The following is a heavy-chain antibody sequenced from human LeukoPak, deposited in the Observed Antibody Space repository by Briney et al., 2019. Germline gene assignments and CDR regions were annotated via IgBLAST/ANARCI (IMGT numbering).Heavy chain of an antibody. CDR3: ATRGIYDPGYYFDY. Sequence: PPETLSLTCTVSGGSISSYYWSWIRQPPGKGPEWIGSIYYSGSTYYNPSLKSRVTISVDTSKNQFSLKLSSVTAADTAVYYCATRGIYDPGYYFDYWGQGTLVTVSS. CDR1: GGSISSYY. V-gene: IGHV4-59*05. D-gene: IGHD5-12*01. CDR2: IYYSGST. J-gene: IGHJ4*02.